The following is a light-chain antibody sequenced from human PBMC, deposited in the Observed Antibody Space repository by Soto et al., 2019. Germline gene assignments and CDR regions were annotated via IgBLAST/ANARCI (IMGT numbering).Light chain of an antibody. CDR2: DVS. J-gene: IGLJ1*01. V-gene: IGLV2-14*01. Sequence: QSALTQPASVSGSPGQSITISCTGTSSDVGGYNYVSWSQQHPGKAPKLMIYDVSNRPSGVSSRFSGSKSGNTASLTISGLQAEDEADYYCRSYTSSSTLVVFGTGTKLTVL. CDR3: RSYTSSSTLVV. CDR1: SSDVGGYNY.